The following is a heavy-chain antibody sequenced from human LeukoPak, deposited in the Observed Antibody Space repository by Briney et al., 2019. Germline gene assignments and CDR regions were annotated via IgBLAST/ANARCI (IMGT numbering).Heavy chain of an antibody. CDR3: AREYCSSTRCYVFDY. V-gene: IGHV1-2*02. J-gene: IGHJ4*02. Sequence: ASVKVSCKASGYTFTGYYMHWVRQAPGQGLEWMGWINPNSGGTNYAQKFQGRVTMTRDTSISTAYMELSRLRSDDTTVYYCAREYCSSTRCYVFDYWGQGTLVTVSS. CDR2: INPNSGGT. CDR1: GYTFTGYY. D-gene: IGHD2-2*01.